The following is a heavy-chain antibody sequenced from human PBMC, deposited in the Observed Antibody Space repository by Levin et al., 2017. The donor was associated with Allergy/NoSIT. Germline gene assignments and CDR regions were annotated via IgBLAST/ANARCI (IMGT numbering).Heavy chain of an antibody. CDR3: ARHEEARGANDWASFDY. D-gene: IGHD3-9*01. CDR2: IYPGDSDT. CDR1: GYRFTSYW. V-gene: IGHV5-51*01. Sequence: GASVKVSCKGSGYRFTSYWIGWVRQMPGKGLEWMGIIYPGDSDTRYSPSFQGQVTISADKSISTAYLQWSSLKASDTAMYYCARHEEARGANDWASFDYWGQGTLVTVSS. J-gene: IGHJ4*02.